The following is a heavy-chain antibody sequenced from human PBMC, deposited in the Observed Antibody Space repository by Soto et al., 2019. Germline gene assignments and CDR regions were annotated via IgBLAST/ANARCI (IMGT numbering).Heavy chain of an antibody. CDR2: ISAYNGNS. D-gene: IGHD2-2*01. J-gene: IGHJ6*02. CDR1: AYTFTSYG. Sequence: QVHLVQSGAEVKKPGASVKVTCKASAYTFTSYGISWVRQAPGQGLEWVGWISAYNGNSNYAQKYEGRVTMTTDTSTSTTYMEPSSLRSDDTAVYYCARIADCSTTSCSFPSRFHVRGYYYYSGLDVWGQGTTVTVSS. V-gene: IGHV1-18*04. CDR3: ARIADCSTTSCSFPSRFHVRGYYYYSGLDV.